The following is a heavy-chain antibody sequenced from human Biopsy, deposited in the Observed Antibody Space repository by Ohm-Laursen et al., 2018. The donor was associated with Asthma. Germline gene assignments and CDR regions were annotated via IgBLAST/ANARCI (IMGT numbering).Heavy chain of an antibody. CDR3: AREAATAGFFDP. D-gene: IGHD6-13*01. CDR2: IYSSGGT. V-gene: IGHV4-31*03. CDR1: GASISSDGYY. Sequence: TLSLTCTVSGASISSDGYYWFWVRQHPGKGLELIGYIYSSGGTYYNPSLKSRVTISMDRSKNQFSLKVNSVTAAETAVYYCAREAATAGFFDPWGQGSLVTVSS. J-gene: IGHJ5*02.